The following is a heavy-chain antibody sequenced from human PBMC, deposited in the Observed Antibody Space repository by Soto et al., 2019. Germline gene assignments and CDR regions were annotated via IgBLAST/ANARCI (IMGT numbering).Heavy chain of an antibody. Sequence: QVQLVESGGGVVQPGRSLRLSCAASGFTFSEYGMHWVRQTPGKGLEWVAVISYEGSNRNYADSVRGRFTISRDNSKNTLYLQINCLRAEDTAVYYCANDPPRGYSFDFDQWGQGTLVTVSS. CDR1: GFTFSEYG. V-gene: IGHV3-30*18. CDR3: ANDPPRGYSFDFDQ. J-gene: IGHJ4*02. CDR2: ISYEGSNR. D-gene: IGHD5-18*01.